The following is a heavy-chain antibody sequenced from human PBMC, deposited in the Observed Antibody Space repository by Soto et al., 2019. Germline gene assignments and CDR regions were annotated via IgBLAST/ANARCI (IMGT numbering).Heavy chain of an antibody. Sequence: VAAVKVSCKASGYTFSSHVINWVLQAPGQGLEWMGWISAYSGNTNYAQKVQGRVTLTTDTSATTAYMELRSLRSDDTAVYYCARPLDYYYYAMDVWGQGTTVTVSS. J-gene: IGHJ6*02. CDR2: ISAYSGNT. CDR3: ARPLDYYYYAMDV. D-gene: IGHD1-1*01. CDR1: GYTFSSHV. V-gene: IGHV1-18*04.